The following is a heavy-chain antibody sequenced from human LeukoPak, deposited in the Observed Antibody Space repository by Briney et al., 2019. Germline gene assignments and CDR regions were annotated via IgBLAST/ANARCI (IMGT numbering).Heavy chain of an antibody. Sequence: SETLSLTCTVSGYSISSGYYWGWIRQPPGKGLEWIGSIYHSGNTYYNPSLKSRVTISVDTSKNQFSLKLSSVTAADTAVYYCARSRLVPYYYDSSGYLLDYWGQGTLVTVSS. CDR2: IYHSGNT. D-gene: IGHD3-22*01. J-gene: IGHJ4*02. CDR3: ARSRLVPYYYDSSGYLLDY. CDR1: GYSISSGYY. V-gene: IGHV4-38-2*02.